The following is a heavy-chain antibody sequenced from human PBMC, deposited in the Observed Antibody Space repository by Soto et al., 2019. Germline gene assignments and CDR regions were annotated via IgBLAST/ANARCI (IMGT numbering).Heavy chain of an antibody. D-gene: IGHD6-19*01. CDR1: GGSISSGGYY. Sequence: QVELQESGPGLVKPSQTLSLTCTVSGGSISSGGYYWSWIRHHPVKGLEWIGYIYDGGSTYYNPSRKRRVTISADTSKNRFSLKLCSVPAADTAVYYCASQATGWYPDYWGQGTLVTVSS. J-gene: IGHJ4*02. CDR3: ASQATGWYPDY. CDR2: IYDGGST. V-gene: IGHV4-31*03.